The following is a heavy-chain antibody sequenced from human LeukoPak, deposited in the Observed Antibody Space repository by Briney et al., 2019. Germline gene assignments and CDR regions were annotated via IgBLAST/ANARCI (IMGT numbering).Heavy chain of an antibody. V-gene: IGHV3-23*01. D-gene: IGHD5-18*01. Sequence: GGPLRLSCAASGFTFSSYAMSWVRQAPGKGLAWVSAISGSGGSTYYADSVKGRFTISRDNSKNTLYLQMNSLRAEDTAVYYCADTAMVNDAFDIWGQGTMVTVSS. CDR3: ADTAMVNDAFDI. CDR2: ISGSGGST. CDR1: GFTFSSYA. J-gene: IGHJ3*02.